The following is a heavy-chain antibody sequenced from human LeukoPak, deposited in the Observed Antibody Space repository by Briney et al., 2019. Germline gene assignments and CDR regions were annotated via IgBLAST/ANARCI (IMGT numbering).Heavy chain of an antibody. D-gene: IGHD5-12*01. Sequence: SQTLSLTCAISGDSVSSQGAAWNWIRQSPSRGLEWLGRIYYRSKWYNEYSGSVKSRISINPDISKNQFSLQLNSVSPEDTAVYYCVRDSGYGIDACDMWGQGTLVTVSS. CDR3: VRDSGYGIDACDM. CDR2: IYYRSKWYN. V-gene: IGHV6-1*01. CDR1: GDSVSSQGAA. J-gene: IGHJ3*02.